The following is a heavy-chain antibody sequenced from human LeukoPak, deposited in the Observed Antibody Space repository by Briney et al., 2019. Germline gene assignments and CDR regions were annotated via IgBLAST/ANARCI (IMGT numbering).Heavy chain of an antibody. CDR3: ASGAYGGHDPTSPLGD. CDR1: GYTFSSYW. V-gene: IGHV3-74*01. J-gene: IGHJ4*02. D-gene: IGHD5-12*01. CDR2: INSDGSST. Sequence: GGSLRLSCAASGYTFSSYWMHWVRQAPGKGLVWVSRINSDGSSTSYADSVKGRFTISRDNAKNTLYLQMNSLRGEDTAVYYCASGAYGGHDPTSPLGDWGQGTLVTVSS.